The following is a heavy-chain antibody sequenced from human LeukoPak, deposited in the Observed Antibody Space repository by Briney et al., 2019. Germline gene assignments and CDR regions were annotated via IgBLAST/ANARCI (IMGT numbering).Heavy chain of an antibody. Sequence: PGGSLRLSCAASGFTFSSYSMNWVRQAPGKGLVWVSRINTDGSSTSYADSVKGRFTISRDNAKKTLYLQMNSLRAEDTAVYYCARVRGVDFEYWGQGTLVTVSS. CDR1: GFTFSSYS. CDR2: INTDGSST. D-gene: IGHD3-10*01. V-gene: IGHV3-74*01. J-gene: IGHJ4*02. CDR3: ARVRGVDFEY.